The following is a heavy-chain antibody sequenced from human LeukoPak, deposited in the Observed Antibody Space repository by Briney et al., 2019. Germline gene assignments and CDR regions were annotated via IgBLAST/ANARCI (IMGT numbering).Heavy chain of an antibody. Sequence: PSQTLSLTCTVSGGSISSGSYYWSWIRQPAGKGLEWIGRIYTSGSTNYNPSLKSRVTISVDTSKNQFSLKLSSVTAADTAVYYCARGVSSRGRGVIHYYYYYYMDVWGKGTTVTISS. CDR3: ARGVSSRGRGVIHYYYYYYMDV. D-gene: IGHD6-13*01. J-gene: IGHJ6*03. CDR2: IYTSGST. CDR1: GGSISSGSYY. V-gene: IGHV4-61*02.